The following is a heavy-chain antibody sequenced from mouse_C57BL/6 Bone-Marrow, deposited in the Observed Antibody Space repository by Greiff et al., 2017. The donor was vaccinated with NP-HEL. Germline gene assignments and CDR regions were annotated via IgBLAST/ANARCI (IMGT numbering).Heavy chain of an antibody. J-gene: IGHJ2*01. D-gene: IGHD1-1*01. CDR3: ARGEGTCYYGSNYFDY. Sequence: VQLQQPGAELVMPGASVKLSCKASGYTFTSYWMHWVKQRPGQGLEWIGEIDPSDSYTNYNQKFKGKSTLTVDKSSSTAYMQLSSLTAEDSAVYYCARGEGTCYYGSNYFDYWGQGTTLTVS. CDR2: IDPSDSYT. CDR1: GYTFTSYW. V-gene: IGHV1-69*01.